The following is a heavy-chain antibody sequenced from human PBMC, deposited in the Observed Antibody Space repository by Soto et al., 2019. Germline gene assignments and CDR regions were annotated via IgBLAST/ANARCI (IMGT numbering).Heavy chain of an antibody. J-gene: IGHJ6*02. CDR3: AGERRTNYGYCGMDV. V-gene: IGHV1-69*02. CDR1: GDTFRRYS. D-gene: IGHD1-26*01. CDR2: INPIVEIA. Sequence: QVQLVQSGAEVKKPGSSVKVSCKASGDTFRRYSITWVRPAPGQGVAWMGRINPIVEIARYAQKCQGRVTITVDKTTTTAHMELTSLRSEEAAVYYCAGERRTNYGYCGMDVWGQGTTVTVSS.